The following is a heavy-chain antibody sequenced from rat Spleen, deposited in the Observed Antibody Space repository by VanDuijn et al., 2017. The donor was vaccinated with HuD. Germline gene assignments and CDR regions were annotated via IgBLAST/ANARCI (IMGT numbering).Heavy chain of an antibody. Sequence: EVQLVESGGGLVQPGRSLKLSCAASGFTFSDYGMAWVRQAPTKGLEWVASISTSGGSTYYRDSVKGRFTVSRDNAKSTLYLQMDSLRSEDTATYYCARGGNYALDAWGQGASVTVSS. CDR3: ARGGNYALDA. CDR2: ISTSGGST. D-gene: IGHD1-10*01. CDR1: GFTFSDYG. J-gene: IGHJ4*01. V-gene: IGHV5S13*01.